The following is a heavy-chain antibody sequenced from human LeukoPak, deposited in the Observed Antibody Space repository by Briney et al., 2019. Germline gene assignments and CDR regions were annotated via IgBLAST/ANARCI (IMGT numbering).Heavy chain of an antibody. CDR2: INVNNGNR. CDR3: AREKYCSGGSCYSLGGRSRSSTYQYYGLDV. J-gene: IGHJ6*02. CDR1: GYTFSNYI. V-gene: IGHV1-18*01. D-gene: IGHD2-15*01. Sequence: GASVKVSCKASGYTFSNYIITWVRQAPGQVLEWMGWINVNNGNRKYEPKFQGRVTMTTDTFTSLVYMELRSLRSDDTAVYYCAREKYCSGGSCYSLGGRSRSSTYQYYGLDVWGQGTTVIVSS.